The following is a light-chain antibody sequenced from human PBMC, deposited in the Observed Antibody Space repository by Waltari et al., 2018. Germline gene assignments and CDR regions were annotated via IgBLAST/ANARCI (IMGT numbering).Light chain of an antibody. V-gene: IGKV3-15*01. J-gene: IGKJ1*01. CDR1: QSVTSN. CDR2: DAS. Sequence: EFVMTQSPATLSVSAGERATLSCRASQSVTSNLAWYQQKLGQAPRLLIYDASTRATGVPARFSGSGSVTEFTLTISSLQSEDFALYYCQQYNNWPWTFGQGTKVEIK. CDR3: QQYNNWPWT.